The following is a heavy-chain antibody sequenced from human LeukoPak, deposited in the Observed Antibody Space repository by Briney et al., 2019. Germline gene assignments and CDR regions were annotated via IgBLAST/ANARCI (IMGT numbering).Heavy chain of an antibody. CDR2: ISPYSGNT. V-gene: IGHV1-18*01. Sequence: ASVTVSCKASGGTFSSYAINWVRQAPGQGLEWMGWISPYSGNTNYAQKLQGRVTMTTDTSTSTAYMELRSLRSDDTAVYYCATDSRFSYGQFDYWGQGTLVTVSS. J-gene: IGHJ4*02. CDR3: ATDSRFSYGQFDY. CDR1: GGTFSSYA. D-gene: IGHD5-18*01.